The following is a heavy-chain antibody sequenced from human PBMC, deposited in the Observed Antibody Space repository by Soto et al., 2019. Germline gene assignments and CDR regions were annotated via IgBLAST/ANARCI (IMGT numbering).Heavy chain of an antibody. J-gene: IGHJ4*02. CDR2: IYYSGST. D-gene: IGHD4-17*01. Sequence: PSETLSLTCTGSGGSISSYYWSWIRQPPGKGLEWIGYIYYSGSTNYNPSLKSRVTISVDTSKNQFSLKLSSVTAADTAVYYCERLGDGVSRRAEFDYWGQGTLVTVSS. CDR1: GGSISSYY. V-gene: IGHV4-59*01. CDR3: ERLGDGVSRRAEFDY.